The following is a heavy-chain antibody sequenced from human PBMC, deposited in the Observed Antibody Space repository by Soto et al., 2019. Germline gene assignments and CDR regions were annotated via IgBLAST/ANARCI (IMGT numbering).Heavy chain of an antibody. CDR3: ASGDCSTASCSFGGTH. CDR2: IKTDGSNA. J-gene: IGHJ4*02. Sequence: EVQLAESGGGLVQPGGSLRLSCAASGFTFSNYWMHWVRQAPGKGLVWVSRIKTDGSNATYADSVKGRFTISRDNAKNRLYLQMNSLRAEDTAVYYCASGDCSTASCSFGGTHWGQGNLVTVSS. CDR1: GFTFSNYW. V-gene: IGHV3-74*01. D-gene: IGHD2-2*01.